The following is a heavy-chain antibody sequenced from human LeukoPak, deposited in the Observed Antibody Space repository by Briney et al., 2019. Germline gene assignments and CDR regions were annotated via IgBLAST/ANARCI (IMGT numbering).Heavy chain of an antibody. Sequence: ALVKVSCKVSGYTLTELSMHWVRQAPGKGLEWMGGFDPEDGETIYAQKFQGRVTMTEDTSTDTAYMELSSLRSEDTAVYYCATYTVYGDYEVCFDYWGQGTLVTVSS. CDR2: FDPEDGET. CDR3: ATYTVYGDYEVCFDY. V-gene: IGHV1-24*01. J-gene: IGHJ4*02. D-gene: IGHD4-17*01. CDR1: GYTLTELS.